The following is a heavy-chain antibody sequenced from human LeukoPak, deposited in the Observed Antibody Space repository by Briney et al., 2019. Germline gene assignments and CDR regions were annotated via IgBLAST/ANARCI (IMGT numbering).Heavy chain of an antibody. J-gene: IGHJ4*02. CDR2: LYTSGTT. Sequence: PSETLSLTCAVSGVPISRYYWSWIRQAAGKGLEWIGRLYTSGTTDYNPSLASRVTISVDRSKNQISLKVTSVTAADTAVYYCAGRDYWGQGILVTVSS. V-gene: IGHV4-4*07. CDR1: GVPISRYY. CDR3: AGRDY.